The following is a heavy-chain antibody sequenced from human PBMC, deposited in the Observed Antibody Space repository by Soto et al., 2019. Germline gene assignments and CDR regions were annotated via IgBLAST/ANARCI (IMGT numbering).Heavy chain of an antibody. CDR1: GFTFSSYA. J-gene: IGHJ2*01. CDR2: ISGSGGST. V-gene: IGHV3-23*01. CDR3: AKDMGYCDFWSGYSHWYFDL. Sequence: EVQLLESGGGLVQPGGSLRLSCAASGFTFSSYAMSWVRQAPGKGLEWVSAISGSGGSTYYADSVKGRFTISRDNSKNTXYXLMNSLRAEDTAVYFCAKDMGYCDFWSGYSHWYFDLWGRGTLVTVSS. D-gene: IGHD3-3*01.